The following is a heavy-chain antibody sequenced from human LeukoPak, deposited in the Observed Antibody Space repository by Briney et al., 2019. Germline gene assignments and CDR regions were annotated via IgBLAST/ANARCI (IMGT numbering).Heavy chain of an antibody. Sequence: GGSLRLSCAASGFTFSSYSMNWVRQAPGKGLEWVSSISSSSSYIYYADSVKGRFTISRDNAKNSLYLQMNSLRAEDTAVYYCARDRGDANFDYWGQGTLATVSS. J-gene: IGHJ4*02. CDR2: ISSSSSYI. V-gene: IGHV3-21*01. CDR3: ARDRGDANFDY. D-gene: IGHD3-10*01. CDR1: GFTFSSYS.